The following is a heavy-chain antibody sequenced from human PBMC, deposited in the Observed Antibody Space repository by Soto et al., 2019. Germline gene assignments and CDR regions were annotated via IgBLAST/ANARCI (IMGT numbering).Heavy chain of an antibody. J-gene: IGHJ1*01. CDR3: ARDGAMTTYFEYFQH. CDR1: GFTVSISY. V-gene: IGHV3-53*01. D-gene: IGHD4-17*01. Sequence: EVQLVESGGGLIQPGGSLRLSCAASGFTVSISYMSWVRQAPGRGLEWVSTIYSSGRTYYADSVKGRFTISRDDSKNTLHLQMNSLRAEDTAVYYCARDGAMTTYFEYFQHWGQGTLVTVSS. CDR2: IYSSGRT.